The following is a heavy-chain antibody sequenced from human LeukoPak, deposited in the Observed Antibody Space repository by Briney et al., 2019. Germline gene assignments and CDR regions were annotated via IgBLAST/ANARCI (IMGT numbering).Heavy chain of an antibody. V-gene: IGHV4-59*01. D-gene: IGHD2-8*01. Sequence: TASETLSLTCTVSGGSISPYYWSWIRQPPGKGLKWIGYIYYSGSTNYNPSLKSRVTISVDTSKNQFSLKLSSVTAADTAMYYCARIYCTTDTCPFDYWGQGILVTVSS. J-gene: IGHJ4*02. CDR3: ARIYCTTDTCPFDY. CDR2: IYYSGST. CDR1: GGSISPYY.